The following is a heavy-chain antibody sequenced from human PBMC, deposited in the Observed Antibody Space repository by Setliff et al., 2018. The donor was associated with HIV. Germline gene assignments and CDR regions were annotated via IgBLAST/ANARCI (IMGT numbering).Heavy chain of an antibody. J-gene: IGHJ3*02. Sequence: PSETLSLTCTVSGGSIRNYYWSWVRQPPGKGLEWIGYIYKGGITNYNPSLKSRVTISSDASKKQFTLTLRSVTAADTAIYYCARGTYYDFWSDYGGSAFDIWGQGRKVTVSS. CDR1: GGSIRNYY. V-gene: IGHV4-59*08. D-gene: IGHD3-3*01. CDR2: IYKGGIT. CDR3: ARGTYYDFWSDYGGSAFDI.